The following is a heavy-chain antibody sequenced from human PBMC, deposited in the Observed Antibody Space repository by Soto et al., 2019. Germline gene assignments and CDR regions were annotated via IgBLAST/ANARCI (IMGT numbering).Heavy chain of an antibody. CDR3: TADSGGQWLVPAGY. D-gene: IGHD6-19*01. Sequence: GGSLRLSCAASGFTFSNAWMFWARQAPGKGLEWVGRIKSKTDGGTTDYAAPVKGRFTISRDDSKNTLYLQMNSMKTEDKAVYYCTADSGGQWLVPAGYWGQGTLVTVSS. CDR1: GFTFSNAW. CDR2: IKSKTDGGTT. V-gene: IGHV3-15*01. J-gene: IGHJ4*02.